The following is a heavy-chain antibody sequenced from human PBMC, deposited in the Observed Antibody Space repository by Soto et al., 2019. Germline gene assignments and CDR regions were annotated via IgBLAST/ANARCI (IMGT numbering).Heavy chain of an antibody. CDR3: AREAAAGTFRFDP. Sequence: PGGSLRLSCAASGFTFSSYSMNWVRQAPGKGLEWVSSISSSSSYIYYADSVKGRFTIPRDNAKNSLYLQMNSLRAEDTAVYYCAREAAAGTFRFDPWGQGTLVTVSS. J-gene: IGHJ5*02. CDR1: GFTFSSYS. D-gene: IGHD6-13*01. V-gene: IGHV3-21*01. CDR2: ISSSSSYI.